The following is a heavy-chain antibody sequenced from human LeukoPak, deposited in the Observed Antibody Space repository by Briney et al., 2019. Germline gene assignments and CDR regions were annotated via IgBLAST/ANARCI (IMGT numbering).Heavy chain of an antibody. J-gene: IGHJ4*02. CDR1: GFTFSSYW. V-gene: IGHV3-7*01. Sequence: GGSLRLSCAASGFTFSSYWMSWVRQAPGKGLEWVANIKQDGSEKFYVDSGKGRFTISRDNAKNSLYLQMDSLRAKDTAVYYCAGGIAVAGKDWGQGTLVTVYS. D-gene: IGHD6-19*01. CDR3: AGGIAVAGKD. CDR2: IKQDGSEK.